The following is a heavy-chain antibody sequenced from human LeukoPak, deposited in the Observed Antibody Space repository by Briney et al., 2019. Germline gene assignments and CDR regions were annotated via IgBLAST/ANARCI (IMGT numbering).Heavy chain of an antibody. V-gene: IGHV4-59*01. CDR1: GGSISNYY. CDR2: INYSGNT. J-gene: IGHJ5*02. Sequence: SETLSLTCTVSGGSISNYYWSRIRQPPGKGLEWIGNINYSGNTNYNSSLKSRVTISVETSKNQFSLKLTSVTTADTAVYYCARAEPGYKAWGQGTLVTVSS. CDR3: ARAEPGYKA. D-gene: IGHD5-24*01.